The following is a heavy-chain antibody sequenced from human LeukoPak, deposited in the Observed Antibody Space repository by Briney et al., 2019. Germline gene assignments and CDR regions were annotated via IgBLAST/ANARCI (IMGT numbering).Heavy chain of an antibody. V-gene: IGHV1-18*01. Sequence: ASVRVSCKASGFSFSSYGFSWVRQAPVQGLEWMGWISAYNGKTNYAQKFQGRVTMTTDTSTTTVYMDLRSLRSDDTAVYFCARGGALTSFDSWGQGTLITVSS. D-gene: IGHD1-26*01. CDR1: GFSFSSYG. J-gene: IGHJ4*02. CDR2: ISAYNGKT. CDR3: ARGGALTSFDS.